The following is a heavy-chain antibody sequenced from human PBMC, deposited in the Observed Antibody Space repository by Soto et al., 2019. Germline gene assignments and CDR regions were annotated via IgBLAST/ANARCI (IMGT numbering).Heavy chain of an antibody. J-gene: IGHJ6*02. CDR2: INPNSGGT. D-gene: IGHD3-22*01. V-gene: IGHV1-2*02. Sequence: ASVKVSCKASGYTFTGYYMHWVRQAPGQGLEWMGWINPNSGGTNYAQKFQGRVTMTRDTSISTAYMELSRLRSDDTAVYYCARDLYYDSPPYGMDVWGQGTTVTVSS. CDR3: ARDLYYDSPPYGMDV. CDR1: GYTFTGYY.